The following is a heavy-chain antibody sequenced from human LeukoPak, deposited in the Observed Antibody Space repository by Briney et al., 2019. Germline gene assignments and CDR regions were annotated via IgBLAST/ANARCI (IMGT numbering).Heavy chain of an antibody. CDR3: ARAWTGYSYGDY. J-gene: IGHJ4*02. CDR2: ISGSGSTI. Sequence: LSLTCTVSGGSISSYNYYWGGIRQPPGKGLEWASYISGSGSTIYYADSVKGRFTISRDNAKNSLYLQMNSLRAEDTAVYYCARAWTGYSYGDYWGQGTLVTVSS. V-gene: IGHV3-11*01. CDR1: GGSISSYNYY. D-gene: IGHD5-18*01.